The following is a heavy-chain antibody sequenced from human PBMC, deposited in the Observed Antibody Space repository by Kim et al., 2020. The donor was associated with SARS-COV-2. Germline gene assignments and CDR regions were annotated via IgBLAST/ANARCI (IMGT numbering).Heavy chain of an antibody. CDR2: INPSGGST. CDR3: AREVGYYDILTGYYNYYYYGMDV. Sequence: ASVKVSCKASGYTFTSYYMHWVRQAPGQGLEWMGIINPSGGSTSYAQKFQGRVTMTRDTSTSTVYMELSSLRSEDTAVYYCAREVGYYDILTGYYNYYYYGMDVWGQGTTVTVSS. J-gene: IGHJ6*02. V-gene: IGHV1-46*01. CDR1: GYTFTSYY. D-gene: IGHD3-9*01.